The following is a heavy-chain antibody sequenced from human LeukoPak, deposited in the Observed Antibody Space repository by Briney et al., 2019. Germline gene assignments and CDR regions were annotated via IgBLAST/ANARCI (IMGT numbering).Heavy chain of an antibody. CDR1: GYTFTSYG. CDR3: ARDDPYYDFWSGYLYNWVDP. D-gene: IGHD3-3*01. J-gene: IGHJ5*02. V-gene: IGHV1-18*01. Sequence: ASVKVSCKASGYTFTSYGISWVRQAPGQGLEWMGWISAYNGNTNYAQKLQGRVTITTDTSTSTAYMELTSLRSDDTAVYYCARDDPYYDFWSGYLYNWVDPWGPGTLVTVSS. CDR2: ISAYNGNT.